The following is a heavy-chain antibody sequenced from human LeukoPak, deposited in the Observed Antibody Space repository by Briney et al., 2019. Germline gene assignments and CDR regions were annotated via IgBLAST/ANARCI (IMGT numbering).Heavy chain of an antibody. CDR3: ARLAQFYGMDV. J-gene: IGHJ6*04. Sequence: GRSLRLSCAASGFTFSSYAMHWVRQAPGKGLEWVAVISYDGSNKYYADSVKGRFTISRDNSKNTLCLQMNSLRAEDTAVYYCARLAQFYGMDVWGKGTTVTVSS. D-gene: IGHD5-24*01. V-gene: IGHV3-30*04. CDR2: ISYDGSNK. CDR1: GFTFSSYA.